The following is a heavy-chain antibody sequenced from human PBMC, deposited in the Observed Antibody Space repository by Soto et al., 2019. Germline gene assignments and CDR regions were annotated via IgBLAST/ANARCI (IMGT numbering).Heavy chain of an antibody. CDR3: ARRDLWTPDNCFDP. V-gene: IGHV4-34*01. CDR1: GGSFSGYY. D-gene: IGHD3-3*01. Sequence: SETLSLTCAVYGGSFSGYYWSWIRQPPGKGLEWIGEIEHGGSTNYNPSLKSRVTISVDKSKNQFSLKLSSVTAADTAVYYCARRDLWTPDNCFDPWGQGTLVTVSS. J-gene: IGHJ5*02. CDR2: IEHGGST.